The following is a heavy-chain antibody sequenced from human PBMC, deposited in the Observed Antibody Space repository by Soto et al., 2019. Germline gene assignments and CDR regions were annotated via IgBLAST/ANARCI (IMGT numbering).Heavy chain of an antibody. CDR3: ARDRQQLNWFAP. Sequence: ASVKVSCKASGYTFTSYAISWVRQAPGQGLEWMGWISAYNGNTNYAQKLQGRVTMTTDTFASTAYMELSSLRSEDTAVYYCARDRQQLNWFAPWGQGTLVTVSS. D-gene: IGHD6-13*01. V-gene: IGHV1-18*01. CDR1: GYTFTSYA. J-gene: IGHJ5*02. CDR2: ISAYNGNT.